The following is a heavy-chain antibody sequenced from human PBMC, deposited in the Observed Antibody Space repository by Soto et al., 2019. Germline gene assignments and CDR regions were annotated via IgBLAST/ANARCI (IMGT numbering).Heavy chain of an antibody. CDR3: ARDGPPMDY. Sequence: ASVKVSCKASGYTFTSYYMHWVRQAPGQGLEWMGIINPSGGSTSYAQKFQGRVTMTRDTSTSTAYMELRSLRSDDTAVYYCARDGPPMDYWGQGTLVTVSS. J-gene: IGHJ4*02. CDR2: INPSGGST. D-gene: IGHD2-2*01. CDR1: GYTFTSYY. V-gene: IGHV1-46*01.